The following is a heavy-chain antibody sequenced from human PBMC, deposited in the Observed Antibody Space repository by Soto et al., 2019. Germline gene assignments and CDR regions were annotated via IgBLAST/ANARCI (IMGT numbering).Heavy chain of an antibody. Sequence: SETLSLTCTVSGGSISSYYWSWIRQPPGKGLEWIGYIYYSGSTNYNPSLKSRVTISVDTSKNQFSLKLSSVTAADTAVYYCAREMGYYYDSSGVPWFDPWGQGTLVTVSS. J-gene: IGHJ5*02. D-gene: IGHD3-22*01. CDR2: IYYSGST. CDR3: AREMGYYYDSSGVPWFDP. V-gene: IGHV4-59*01. CDR1: GGSISSYY.